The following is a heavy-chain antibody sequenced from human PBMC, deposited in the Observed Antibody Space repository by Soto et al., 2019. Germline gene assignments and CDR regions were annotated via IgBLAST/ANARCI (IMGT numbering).Heavy chain of an antibody. Sequence: SETLSLTCAVYGGSFGGYYWSWIRQPPGKGLEWIGEINHIGSTNYNPSLKSRVTISVDTSKNQFSLKLSSVNAADTAVYYCARVKGIYGSGSYYKGCFDYWGQGTLVTVSS. CDR1: GGSFGGYY. D-gene: IGHD3-10*01. CDR3: ARVKGIYGSGSYYKGCFDY. J-gene: IGHJ4*02. CDR2: INHIGST. V-gene: IGHV4-34*01.